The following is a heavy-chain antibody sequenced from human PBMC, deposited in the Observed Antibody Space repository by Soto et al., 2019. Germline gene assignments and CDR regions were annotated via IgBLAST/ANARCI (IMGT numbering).Heavy chain of an antibody. J-gene: IGHJ4*02. V-gene: IGHV4-34*01. CDR3: APARDGDFWSGYYL. CDR1: GGSFSGYY. D-gene: IGHD3-3*01. Sequence: PSETLSLTCAVYGGSFSGYYWSWIRQPPGKGLEWIGEINHSGSTNYNPSLKSRVTISVDTSKNQFSLKLSSVTAADTAVYYCAPARDGDFWSGYYLRGQRTPVTVSS. CDR2: INHSGST.